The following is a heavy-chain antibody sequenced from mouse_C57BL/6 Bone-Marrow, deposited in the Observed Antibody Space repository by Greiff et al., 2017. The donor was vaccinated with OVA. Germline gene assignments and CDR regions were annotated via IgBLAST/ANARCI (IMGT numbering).Heavy chain of an antibody. Sequence: VQRVESGAELVRPGASVTLSCKASGYTFTDYEMHWVKQTPVHGLEWIGAIDPETGGTAYNQKFKGKAILTADKSSSTAYMELRSLTSEDSAVYYCTRRGYGPFAYWGQGTLVTVSA. CDR3: TRRGYGPFAY. J-gene: IGHJ3*01. CDR1: GYTFTDYE. CDR2: IDPETGGT. V-gene: IGHV1-15*01. D-gene: IGHD1-1*02.